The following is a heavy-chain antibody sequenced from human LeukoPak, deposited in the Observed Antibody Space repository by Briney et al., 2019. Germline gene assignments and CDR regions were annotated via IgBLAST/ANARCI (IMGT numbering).Heavy chain of an antibody. CDR2: ISYDGSNK. D-gene: IGHD2-15*01. J-gene: IGHJ4*02. CDR3: ARVDCSGGYFCPYDS. CDR1: GFIFSSYG. Sequence: QSGGSLRLSCAASGFIFSSYGMHWVRQAPGKGLEWVAVISYDGSNKYYADSVKGRFTISRDNSKNTLYLQMNSLRPEDTAVYYCARVDCSGGYFCPYDSWGQGTLVTVSS. V-gene: IGHV3-30*03.